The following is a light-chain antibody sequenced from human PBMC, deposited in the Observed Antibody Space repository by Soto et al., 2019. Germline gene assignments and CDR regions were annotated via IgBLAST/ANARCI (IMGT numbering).Light chain of an antibody. CDR2: GNT. J-gene: IGLJ2*01. CDR1: SSNIGAGYA. V-gene: IGLV1-40*01. Sequence: QPVLTQPPSVSGAPGQRVTISCTGSSSNIGAGYAVHWYQQLPGTAPKLLIYGNTNRPSGVPDRFSGSKSGTSASLAITGLQAEDEAHYYCQSYDSSLSGVVFGGGTKLTVL. CDR3: QSYDSSLSGVV.